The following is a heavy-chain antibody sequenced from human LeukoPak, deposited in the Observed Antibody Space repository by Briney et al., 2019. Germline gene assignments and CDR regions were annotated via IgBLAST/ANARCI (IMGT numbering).Heavy chain of an antibody. V-gene: IGHV4-39*01. CDR2: IYYSGNT. CDR1: GDSINNNNYY. Sequence: SETLSLTCTVSGDSINNNNYYWGWIRQPPGKGLEWIGSIYYSGNTYYNPSLKSRLTMSVDTSKNQFSLKLNSVAAADTAVYYCARSPMLRGVSLFVYFDSWGQGTLVTVSS. CDR3: ARSPMLRGVSLFVYFDS. J-gene: IGHJ4*02. D-gene: IGHD3-10*01.